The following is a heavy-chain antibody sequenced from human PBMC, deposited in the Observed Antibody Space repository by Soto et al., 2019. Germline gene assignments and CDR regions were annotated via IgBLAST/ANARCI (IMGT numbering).Heavy chain of an antibody. V-gene: IGHV1-18*01. D-gene: IGHD2-21*01. J-gene: IGHJ4*02. CDR1: GYTFTSYG. CDR2: ISSYNGNT. Sequence: QVQLVQSGVEVKKPGASVKVSCKASGYTFTSYGISWVRQAPGQGLEWVGWISSYNGNTNYEQNFQARVTMTTDTSTSTAYMELRSLRSDDTAVYYCAGDVAFDYWGQGTLITVSS. CDR3: AGDVAFDY.